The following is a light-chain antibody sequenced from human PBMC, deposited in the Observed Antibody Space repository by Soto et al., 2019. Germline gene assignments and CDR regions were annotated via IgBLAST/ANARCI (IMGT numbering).Light chain of an antibody. CDR2: GAY. CDR3: QKYNNWPIT. Sequence: EIVMTQSPATLSVSPGERATLSCRASQSVSSNLAWYQQKPGQAPRLLIYGAYTRATGIPARFSGSGYGTEFTLTISSLPSEDFAIYYCQKYNNWPITFGGGTKVEIK. J-gene: IGKJ4*01. CDR1: QSVSSN. V-gene: IGKV3-15*01.